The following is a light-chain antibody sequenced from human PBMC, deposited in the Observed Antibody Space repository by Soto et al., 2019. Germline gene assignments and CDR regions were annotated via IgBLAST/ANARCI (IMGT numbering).Light chain of an antibody. CDR1: QSVSSRY. V-gene: IGKV3D-7*01. J-gene: IGKJ1*01. CDR3: QQDYNLPTCT. CDR2: GAS. Sequence: PGERVTLSCRASQSVSSRYLTWYQQKPGQAPRLLIYGASTRATGIPARFSGSGSGTDFTLTISSLQPEDFAVYYCQQDYNLPTCTFGQGTKVEIK.